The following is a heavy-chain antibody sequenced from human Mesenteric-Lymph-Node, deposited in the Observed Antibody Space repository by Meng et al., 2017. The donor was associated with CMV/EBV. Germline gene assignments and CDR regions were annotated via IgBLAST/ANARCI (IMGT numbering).Heavy chain of an antibody. J-gene: IGHJ5*02. V-gene: IGHV4-31*02. D-gene: IGHD4-17*01. CDR2: IYHSGNT. CDR3: ARRDYRDLENWFDP. Sequence: SGDSISRGNYCWTWIRQHPGKGLEWIGYIYHSGNTYYNPSLKSRVTISVDTSKNHFSLNLNSVTAADTAVYYCARRDYRDLENWFDPWGQGTLVTVSS. CDR1: GDSISRGNYC.